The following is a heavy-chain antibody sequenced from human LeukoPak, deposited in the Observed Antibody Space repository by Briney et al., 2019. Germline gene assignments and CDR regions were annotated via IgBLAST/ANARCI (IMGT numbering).Heavy chain of an antibody. J-gene: IGHJ4*02. V-gene: IGHV4-39*07. Sequence: PSETLSLTCTVSGGSIRSSYYWGWIRQPPGKGLEWIGSVYYSGNTYYNPSLKSRLTISVDTSKNQFSLKLSSVTAADTAVYYCARSRAARGAYYDILTGDFDYWGQGTLVTVSS. CDR3: ARSRAARGAYYDILTGDFDY. CDR1: GGSIRSSYY. CDR2: VYYSGNT. D-gene: IGHD3-9*01.